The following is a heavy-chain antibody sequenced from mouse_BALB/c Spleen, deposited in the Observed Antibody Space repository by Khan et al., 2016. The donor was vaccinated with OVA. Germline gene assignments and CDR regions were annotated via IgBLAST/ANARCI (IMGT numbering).Heavy chain of an antibody. D-gene: IGHD3-2*01. Sequence: QVQLQQSGAELMKPGASVKISCKASGYSFTSYWIEWVEQRPGHGLEWIGEILPGSGSTNYNEKFKGMATFTADTSSNTAYMHLRRLTSEDSSVCYCCRTARATYYVMDYWGQGTSVTVSS. CDR3: CRTARATYYVMDY. J-gene: IGHJ4*01. V-gene: IGHV1-9*01. CDR1: GYSFTSYW. CDR2: ILPGSGST.